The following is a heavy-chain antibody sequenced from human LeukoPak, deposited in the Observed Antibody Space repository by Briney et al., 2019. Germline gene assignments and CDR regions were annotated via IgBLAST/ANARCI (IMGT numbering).Heavy chain of an antibody. D-gene: IGHD6-6*01. Sequence: GGSLRLSCAASGFTFSSYAMSWVRQAPGKGLEWVSAISGSVVSTYYADSVKGRFNISRDNSKNTLYLQMNILRAKDTAVCYCASPHSSSSRNDYWGQGTLVTVSS. CDR1: GFTFSSYA. CDR3: ASPHSSSSRNDY. J-gene: IGHJ4*02. V-gene: IGHV3-23*01. CDR2: ISGSVVST.